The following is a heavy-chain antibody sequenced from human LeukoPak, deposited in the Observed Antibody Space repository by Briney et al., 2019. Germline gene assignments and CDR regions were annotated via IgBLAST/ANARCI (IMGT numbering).Heavy chain of an antibody. CDR2: INHSGST. D-gene: IGHD3-10*01. Sequence: SETLSLTCAVYGGSFSGYYWSWIRQPPGKGLEWIGEINHSGSTNHNPSLKSRVTISVDTSKNQFSLKLSSVTAADTAVYYCARGPPGTGGWGQGTLVTVSS. J-gene: IGHJ4*02. CDR3: ARGPPGTGG. V-gene: IGHV4-34*01. CDR1: GGSFSGYY.